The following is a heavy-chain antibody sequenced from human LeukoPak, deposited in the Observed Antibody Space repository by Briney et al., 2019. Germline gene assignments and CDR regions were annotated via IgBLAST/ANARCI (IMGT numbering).Heavy chain of an antibody. CDR3: ARLNGDYGPANWYFDL. CDR2: ISAYNGNT. D-gene: IGHD4-17*01. Sequence: ASVKVSCKASGYTFTSYGISWVRQAPGQGLEWMGWISAYNGNTNYAQKLQGRVTMTTDTSTSTAYMELRSLRSDDTAVYYCARLNGDYGPANWYFDLWGRGTLVTVSS. CDR1: GYTFTSYG. V-gene: IGHV1-18*01. J-gene: IGHJ2*01.